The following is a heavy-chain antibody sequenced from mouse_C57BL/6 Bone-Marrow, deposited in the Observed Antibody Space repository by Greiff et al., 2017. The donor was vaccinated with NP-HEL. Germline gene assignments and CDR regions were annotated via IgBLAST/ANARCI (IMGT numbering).Heavy chain of an antibody. J-gene: IGHJ4*01. CDR2: IYPGNSDT. CDR1: GYTFTSYW. D-gene: IGHD1-1*01. V-gene: IGHV1-5*01. Sequence: EVQLQESGTVLARPGASVKMSCKTSGYTFTSYWMHWVKQRPGQGLEWIGAIYPGNSDTSYNQKFKGKAKLTAVTSASTAYMELSSLTNEDSAVYYGTRTDYYGSSYVIARDYWGQGTSVTVSS. CDR3: TRTDYYGSSYVIARDY.